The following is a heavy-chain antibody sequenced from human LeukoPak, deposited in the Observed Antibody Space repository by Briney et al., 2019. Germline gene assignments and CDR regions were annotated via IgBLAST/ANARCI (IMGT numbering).Heavy chain of an antibody. CDR3: ARDSSPTGELPADDY. Sequence: PSETLSLTCAVYGGSFSGYYWSWIRQPPGKGLEWIGYIYYSGSTNYNPSLKSRVTISVDTSKNQFSLKLSSVTAADTAVYYCARDSSPTGELPADDYWGQGTLVTVSS. D-gene: IGHD1-26*01. CDR2: IYYSGST. V-gene: IGHV4-59*01. CDR1: GGSFSGYY. J-gene: IGHJ4*02.